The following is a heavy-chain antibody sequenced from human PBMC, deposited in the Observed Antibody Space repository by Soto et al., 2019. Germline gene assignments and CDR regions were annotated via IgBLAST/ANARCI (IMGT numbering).Heavy chain of an antibody. J-gene: IGHJ4*02. CDR1: CGSISSYY. V-gene: IGHV4-59*01. CDR3: ARTLYYFDY. Sequence: SETLSLTCTVSCGSISSYYWSWIRQPPGKGLEWIGYIYYSGSTNYNPSLKSRVTISVDTSKNQFSLKLSSVTAADTAVYYCARTLYYFDYWGQGTLVTVSS. CDR2: IYYSGST.